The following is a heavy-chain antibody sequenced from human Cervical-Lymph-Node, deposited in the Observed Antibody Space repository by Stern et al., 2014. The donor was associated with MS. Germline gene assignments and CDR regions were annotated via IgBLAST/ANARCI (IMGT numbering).Heavy chain of an antibody. J-gene: IGHJ3*01. CDR1: GYAFTDYY. CDR3: ARDRRGHDYGYGFDL. D-gene: IGHD5-18*01. CDR2: INPNNGYI. Sequence: QLVQSGAEMKQPGASVKVSCRASGYAFTDYYIHWVRQAPGQGPEWMGRINPNNGYITYAQKFQGEVIMTRDTSISTAQLEVRRLGSDDTAIYFCARDRRGHDYGYGFDLWGQGTVVTVSS. V-gene: IGHV1-2*06.